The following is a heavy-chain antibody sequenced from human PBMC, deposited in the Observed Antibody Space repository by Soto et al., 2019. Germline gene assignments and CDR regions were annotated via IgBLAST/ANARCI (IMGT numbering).Heavy chain of an antibody. CDR1: GYTFTGYY. CDR2: INPNSGGT. D-gene: IGHD3-16*02. CDR3: ARARYHRIEHNWFDP. V-gene: IGHV1-2*04. Sequence: ASVKVSCKASGYTFTGYYMHWVRQAPGQGLEWMGWINPNSGGTSYAQKFQGWVTMTRDTSISTAYMELSRLRSDDTAVYYCARARYHRIEHNWFDPWGQGTLVTVSS. J-gene: IGHJ5*02.